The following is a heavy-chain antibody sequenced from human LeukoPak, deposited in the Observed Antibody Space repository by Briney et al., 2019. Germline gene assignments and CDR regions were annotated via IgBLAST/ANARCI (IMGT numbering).Heavy chain of an antibody. V-gene: IGHV1-46*01. Sequence: ASVKVSCKASGFTFTNYNLHWVRLAPGQRLEWMGIINPSGGSTNYAQNFQGRVTMTRDTATRTVYMELSSLRSEDTAVYYCARGGPAGDFIVVAPTNNAFDIWGQGTMVTVSS. CDR3: ARGGPAGDFIVVAPTNNAFDI. CDR1: GFTFTNYN. CDR2: INPSGGST. D-gene: IGHD2-2*01. J-gene: IGHJ3*02.